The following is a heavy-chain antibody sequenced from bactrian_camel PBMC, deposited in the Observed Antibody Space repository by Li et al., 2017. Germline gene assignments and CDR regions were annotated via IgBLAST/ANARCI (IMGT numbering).Heavy chain of an antibody. CDR1: GDTYMYNG. J-gene: IGHJ4*01. Sequence: HVQLVESGGGTVQAGGSLRLSCVASGDTYMYNGVAWFRQGPGKEREGVAAIYKSGPTCYDDSVKGRFNISQDAAKNVVFLQMSSLTPDDTAMYYCAAGWLKYYSNEGAVFKEVGAFNYWGQGTQVTVS. CDR2: IYKSGPT. CDR3: AAGWLKYYSNEGAVFKEVGAFNY. V-gene: IGHV3S56*01. D-gene: IGHD2*01.